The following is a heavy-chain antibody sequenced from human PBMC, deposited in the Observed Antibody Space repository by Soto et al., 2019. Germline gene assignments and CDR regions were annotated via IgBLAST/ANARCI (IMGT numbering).Heavy chain of an antibody. Sequence: QVQLVQSGAEVKKPGASVKVSCKASGYTFTNFVISWVRQAPGQGLEWMGWISAYNGNTNYAQNFQGRVTITTDTSTSTAYRELRSLRSDDTAVYYWARGGTPIDSWGQGPLVTVSS. CDR1: GYTFTNFV. D-gene: IGHD3-16*01. V-gene: IGHV1-18*01. CDR3: ARGGTPIDS. J-gene: IGHJ4*02. CDR2: ISAYNGNT.